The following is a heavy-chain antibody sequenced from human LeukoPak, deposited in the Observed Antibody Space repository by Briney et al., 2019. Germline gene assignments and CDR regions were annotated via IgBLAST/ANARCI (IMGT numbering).Heavy chain of an antibody. Sequence: ASVTVSCKVSGYTLTELSMHGVRQAPGKGGEGMGGFGPEDGETIYAQKFQGRVTMTEDTSTDTAYMELSSLRSEDTAVYYCATARDYGGKRFDYWGQGTLVTVSS. J-gene: IGHJ4*02. CDR1: GYTLTELS. CDR2: FGPEDGET. CDR3: ATARDYGGKRFDY. D-gene: IGHD4-23*01. V-gene: IGHV1-24*01.